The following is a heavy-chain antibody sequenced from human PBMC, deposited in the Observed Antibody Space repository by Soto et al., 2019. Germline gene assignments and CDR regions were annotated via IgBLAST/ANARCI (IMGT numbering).Heavy chain of an antibody. D-gene: IGHD3-10*01. CDR3: ARSNYYYDSRTYYNSFDF. V-gene: IGHV1-69*08. CDR2: IIPALNTV. Sequence: QVQLVQSGAEVKKPGSSEKVSCKASGGTFSSYTFTWVRQAPGQGLEWMGRIIPALNTVNYAQNFQGRLTITAAMSTSTAYLELSSLRSEDTAVYYCARSNYYYDSRTYYNSFDFWGQGTLVTVSS. J-gene: IGHJ4*02. CDR1: GGTFSSYT.